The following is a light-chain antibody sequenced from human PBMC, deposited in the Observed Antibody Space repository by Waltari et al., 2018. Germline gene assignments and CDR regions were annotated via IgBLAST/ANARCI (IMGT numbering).Light chain of an antibody. V-gene: IGLV2-23*02. CDR3: CSYAGSSTWV. CDR1: SSDVGSYNL. J-gene: IGLJ3*02. Sequence: QSALTQPASVSGSPRQSITISCTGTSSDVGSYNLVSWYQQHPGKAPEPMIYEVSKRPSGVSNRFSGSKSGNAASLTISGLQAEDEADYYCCSYAGSSTWVFGGGTKLTVL. CDR2: EVS.